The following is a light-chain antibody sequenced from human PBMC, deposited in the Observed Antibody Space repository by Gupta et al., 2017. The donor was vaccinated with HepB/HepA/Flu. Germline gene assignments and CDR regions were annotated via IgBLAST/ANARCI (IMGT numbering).Light chain of an antibody. CDR3: SSCRSGGTLVV. V-gene: IGLV2-14*01. Sequence: QSALTPPASVSGSPGQSITISCAGSSSDIGGFDAVSWYKQYPGKAPELLIYSVSNRPSGIYYRFSGSKSGNTASLTIAGLQPEDEGTYYCSSCRSGGTLVVFGGGTKLTVL. J-gene: IGLJ3*02. CDR2: SVS. CDR1: SSDIGGFDA.